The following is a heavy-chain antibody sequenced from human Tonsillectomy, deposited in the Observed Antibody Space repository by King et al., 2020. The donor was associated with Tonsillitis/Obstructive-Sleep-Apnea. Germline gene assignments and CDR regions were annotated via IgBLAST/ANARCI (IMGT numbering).Heavy chain of an antibody. Sequence: QLQESGPGLVKPSETLSLTCTVSGGSISSSSYYWGWIRQPPGKGLEWIGSIYYSGSTYYNPSLKSRVTISVDTSKNQFSLKLSSVTAADTAVYYCARHARGGLVDYLDYGRQGTLVTVSS. CDR2: IYYSGST. CDR3: ARHARGGLVDYLDY. CDR1: GGSISSSSYY. V-gene: IGHV4-39*01. D-gene: IGHD2-15*01. J-gene: IGHJ4*02.